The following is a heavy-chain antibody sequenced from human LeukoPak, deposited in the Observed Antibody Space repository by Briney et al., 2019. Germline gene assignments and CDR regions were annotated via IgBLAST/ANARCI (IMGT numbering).Heavy chain of an antibody. CDR1: GFTFSTYS. Sequence: GSLRLSCAASGFTFSTYSMHWVRQAPGKGLEWVSYISSTSSPIFYADSVKGRFTISRDNAKNSLYLQMNSLRVEDTAVYYCARDVGIPYGSGFDYWGQGTLATVPS. D-gene: IGHD3-10*01. CDR2: ISSTSSPI. V-gene: IGHV3-48*04. CDR3: ARDVGIPYGSGFDY. J-gene: IGHJ4*02.